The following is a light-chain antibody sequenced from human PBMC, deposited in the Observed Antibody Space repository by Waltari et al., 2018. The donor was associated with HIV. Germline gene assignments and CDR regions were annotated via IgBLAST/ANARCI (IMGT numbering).Light chain of an antibody. CDR2: DVN. CDR3: CSYADNYTWV. J-gene: IGLJ3*02. V-gene: IGLV2-11*01. Sequence: QSALTQPRSMSGSPGQSVTISCTGTSSDVGGYNYVSWYQQHPGKAPKLMIFDVNKRPSRVPDRFSGSKSGNTASLTISGLQAEDEADYYCCSYADNYTWVFGGGTKLTVL. CDR1: SSDVGGYNY.